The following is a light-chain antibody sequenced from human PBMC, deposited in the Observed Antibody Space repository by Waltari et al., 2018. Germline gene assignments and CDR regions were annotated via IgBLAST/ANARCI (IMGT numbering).Light chain of an antibody. CDR1: QSIRAT. J-gene: IGKJ1*01. CDR3: LQYDNMWT. CDR2: DTS. V-gene: IGKV3-15*01. Sequence: EIVMTQSPVTLSVSPGERATLSCRASQSIRATLAWYQQIPGQPPRLLIYDTSTRATGIPARFSGSGSVTEFTLTISSLQSEDFAVYYCLQYDNMWTFGQGTKVEIK.